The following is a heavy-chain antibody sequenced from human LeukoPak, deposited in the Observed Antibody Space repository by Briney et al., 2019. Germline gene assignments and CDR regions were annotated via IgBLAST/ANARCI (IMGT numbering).Heavy chain of an antibody. Sequence: SETLSLTCTVSGGSISSYYWSWIRQPPRKGLEWIGYIYYSGSTNYNPSLRSRVTISVDSSKNQISLKLSSVTAADTAVYYCARGSGGSIDSWGQGTLVTVSS. D-gene: IGHD3-16*01. CDR3: ARGSGGSIDS. V-gene: IGHV4-59*01. CDR1: GGSISSYY. J-gene: IGHJ4*02. CDR2: IYYSGST.